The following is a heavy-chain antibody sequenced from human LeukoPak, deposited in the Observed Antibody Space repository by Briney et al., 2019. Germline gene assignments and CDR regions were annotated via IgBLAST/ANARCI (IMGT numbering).Heavy chain of an antibody. Sequence: ASVKVSCKASGGTFSSYAISWVRQAPGQGLEWMGGIIPVFGTANYAQKFQGRVTITADESTSTAYMELSSLRSEDTAVYYCARSYPPEGIAAAGTRGRYYYGMDVWGQGTTVTVSS. J-gene: IGHJ6*02. D-gene: IGHD6-13*01. V-gene: IGHV1-69*13. CDR1: GGTFSSYA. CDR3: ARSYPPEGIAAAGTRGRYYYGMDV. CDR2: IIPVFGTA.